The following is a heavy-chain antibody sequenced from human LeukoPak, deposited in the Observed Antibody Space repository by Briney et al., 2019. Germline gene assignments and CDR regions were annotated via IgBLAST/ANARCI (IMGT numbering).Heavy chain of an antibody. D-gene: IGHD1-26*01. Sequence: GGSLRLSCAASGFTFSGHWMSWVRQAPAKGLEWVAHMNGDGSQIYYMDFVKGRFTISRDNAKNSLYLQMNGLRAGDTAVYYCVAWGNSGNSWGQGTMVIVSS. CDR3: VAWGNSGNS. J-gene: IGHJ3*01. V-gene: IGHV3-7*01. CDR1: GFTFSGHW. CDR2: MNGDGSQI.